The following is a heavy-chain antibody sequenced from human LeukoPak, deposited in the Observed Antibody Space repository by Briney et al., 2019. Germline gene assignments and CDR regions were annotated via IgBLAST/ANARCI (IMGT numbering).Heavy chain of an antibody. V-gene: IGHV1-2*02. J-gene: IGHJ1*01. CDR1: GYTFSGYY. CDR2: INPNNGST. CDR3: ARAPGSD. D-gene: IGHD3-10*01. Sequence: ASVKVSCKSSGYTFSGYYMHWVRQAPGQGLEWMGCINPNNGSTKYAQKFQGRVSVTRDTSLSTAYMELTRLRSDDTAVYYCARAPGSDWGQGTLVTVSS.